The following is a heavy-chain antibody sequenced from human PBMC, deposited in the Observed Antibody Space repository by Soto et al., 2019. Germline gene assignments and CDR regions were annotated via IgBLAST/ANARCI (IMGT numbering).Heavy chain of an antibody. D-gene: IGHD3-22*01. CDR1: GFTFSSYA. CDR2: ISGSGGST. V-gene: IGHV3-23*01. Sequence: GGSLRLSCAASGFTFSSYAMSWVRQAPGKGLEWVSVISGSGGSTYYADSVKGRFTISRDNSKNTLYLQMNSLRAEDTAVYYCARSGYYYDSSGVYFDSWGQGTLVTVPQ. CDR3: ARSGYYYDSSGVYFDS. J-gene: IGHJ4*02.